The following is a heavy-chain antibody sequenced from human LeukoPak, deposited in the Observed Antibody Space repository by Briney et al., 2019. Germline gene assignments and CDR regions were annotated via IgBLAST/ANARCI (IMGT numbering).Heavy chain of an antibody. CDR2: IYYSGST. D-gene: IGHD4-17*01. CDR1: GGSISSYY. CDR3: ARNTVTTAWFDP. J-gene: IGHJ5*02. Sequence: SETLSLTCNVSGGSISSYYWSWIRQPPGKGLEWIGYIYYSGSTNYNPSLKSRVTISVDTSKNQFSLKLSSVTAADTAVYYCARNTVTTAWFDPWGQGTLVTVSS. V-gene: IGHV4-59*01.